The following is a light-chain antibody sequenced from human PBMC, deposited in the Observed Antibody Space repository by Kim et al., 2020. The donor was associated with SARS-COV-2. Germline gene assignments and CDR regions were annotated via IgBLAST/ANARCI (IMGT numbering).Light chain of an antibody. J-gene: IGKJ2*03. CDR3: QQFDSSPSS. CDR2: KAS. V-gene: IGKV1-5*03. Sequence: DIQMTQSPSTLSASAGDTVTITCRASQTIGNWLAWYQHKSGKAPKLLIYKASTLESGVPSRFSGSGYGTEFTLTITSLQPDDFATYYCQQFDSSPSSFGQGTKLEI. CDR1: QTIGNW.